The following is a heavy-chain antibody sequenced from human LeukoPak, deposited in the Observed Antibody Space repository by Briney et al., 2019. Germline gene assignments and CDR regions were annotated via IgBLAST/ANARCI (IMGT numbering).Heavy chain of an antibody. CDR1: GYTFIDYY. J-gene: IGHJ6*02. CDR2: INPSGGST. CDR3: AKEFYTTGGTVMDSQYYYYYGSDV. Sequence: ASVKVSCKASGYTFIDYYVHWVRQAPGQGLEWMGIINPSGGSTSYAQKFQGRVTMTRDTSTSTVYMELSSLRSDDTAVYYCAKEFYTTGGTVMDSQYYYYYGSDVWGQGTTVTVSS. V-gene: IGHV1-46*01. D-gene: IGHD2-2*02.